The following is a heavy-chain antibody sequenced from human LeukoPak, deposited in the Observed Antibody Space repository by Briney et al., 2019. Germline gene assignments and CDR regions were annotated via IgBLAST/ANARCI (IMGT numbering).Heavy chain of an antibody. V-gene: IGHV5-51*01. Sequence: GESLRISCKASGYIFSTYRLAWVRHMPGKGLEWMGVIYPGDSDTTYSPSLQGQVTISVDTSLTTVYLQWSSLRPSDTAIYYCARRRYYGSGDFDLWGQGTLATVSS. CDR3: ARRRYYGSGDFDL. CDR1: GYIFSTYR. J-gene: IGHJ1*01. CDR2: IYPGDSDT. D-gene: IGHD3-10*01.